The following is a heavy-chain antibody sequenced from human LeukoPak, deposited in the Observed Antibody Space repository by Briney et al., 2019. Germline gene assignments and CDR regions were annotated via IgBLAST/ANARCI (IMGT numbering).Heavy chain of an antibody. CDR1: GFTFRHYY. CDR2: IREDGSDD. J-gene: IGHJ4*02. V-gene: IGHV3-7*02. D-gene: IGHD2/OR15-2a*01. CDR3: VSFYETY. Sequence: GGSLRLSCAASGFTFRHYYMNWVRLAPGKGLAWVANIREDGSDDTYEASVKGRFTISKDNAKNTVYLQMNNLRAEDTAVYYCVSFYETYWGRGTLVTVSS.